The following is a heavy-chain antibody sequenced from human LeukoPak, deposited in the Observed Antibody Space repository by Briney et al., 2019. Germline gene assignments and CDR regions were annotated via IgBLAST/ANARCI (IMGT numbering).Heavy chain of an antibody. J-gene: IGHJ6*02. CDR1: GGSISSGTHY. Sequence: SETLSLTCAVSGGSISSGTHYWNWIRQHPGQGLEWFGHIYNTGSAYYNPSLMSRVSISIDTSENQFSLKLSSVTAADTAVYYCASTHCASPSCYSYYYSGLDVWGQGTTVIVSS. CDR3: ASTHCASPSCYSYYYSGLDV. D-gene: IGHD2-2*01. V-gene: IGHV4-31*11. CDR2: IYNTGSA.